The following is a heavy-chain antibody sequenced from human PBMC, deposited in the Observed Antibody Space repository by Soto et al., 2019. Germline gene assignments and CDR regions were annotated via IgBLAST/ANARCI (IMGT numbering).Heavy chain of an antibody. V-gene: IGHV1-69*13. CDR1: GGTFSNYA. CDR3: ARPVEMATISRSYLFY. CDR2: IIPLFGTA. D-gene: IGHD5-12*01. Sequence: SVKVFCKASGGTFSNYAINWVRQAPGQGLEWMGGIIPLFGTANYAQKFQGRVTITADESTSTAYLDLSSLRSEDTAVYYCARPVEMATISRSYLFYWGQGTLVTVSS. J-gene: IGHJ4*02.